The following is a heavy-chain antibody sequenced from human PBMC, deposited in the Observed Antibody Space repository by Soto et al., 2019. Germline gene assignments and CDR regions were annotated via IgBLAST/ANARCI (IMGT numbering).Heavy chain of an antibody. CDR2: IYYSGST. J-gene: IGHJ3*02. Sequence: SETLSLTCPVSGGSISSSSYYWGWIRQPPGKGLEWIGSIYYSGSTYYNPSLKSRVTISVDTSKNQFSLKLSSVTAADTAVYYCARLNIVRIVGATRDAFDIWGQGTMVTVS. V-gene: IGHV4-39*01. CDR1: GGSISSSSYY. D-gene: IGHD1-26*01. CDR3: ARLNIVRIVGATRDAFDI.